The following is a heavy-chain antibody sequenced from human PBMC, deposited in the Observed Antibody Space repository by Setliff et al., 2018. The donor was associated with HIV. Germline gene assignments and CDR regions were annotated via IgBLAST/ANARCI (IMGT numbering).Heavy chain of an antibody. D-gene: IGHD6-13*01. CDR2: IIPIVGVT. J-gene: IGHJ1*01. CDR3: ARNSDTAGYFLY. CDR1: GGTFTSYA. V-gene: IGHV1-69*10. Sequence: SVKVSCKASGGTFTSYAIHWVRQAPGQGLEWMGGIIPIVGVTNYAQKFQVGVTITADKSTNTAYMDLHSRTSEDTAVYYCARNSDTAGYFLYWGQGTPVTVSS.